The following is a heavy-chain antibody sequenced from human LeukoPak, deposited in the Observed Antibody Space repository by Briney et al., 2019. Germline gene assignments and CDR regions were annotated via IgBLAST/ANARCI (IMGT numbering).Heavy chain of an antibody. D-gene: IGHD2-2*01. CDR2: IKQDGSDQ. Sequence: PGGSLRLSCAPSGFTFSNYWMIWVRQAPGKGLEWVASIKQDGSDQYYVDSMKGRFIISRDNAKNSLYLEMNSLRTEDTALYYCARAFTTSWYNWFDPWGQGTLVTVSS. V-gene: IGHV3-7*01. CDR1: GFTFSNYW. J-gene: IGHJ5*02. CDR3: ARAFTTSWYNWFDP.